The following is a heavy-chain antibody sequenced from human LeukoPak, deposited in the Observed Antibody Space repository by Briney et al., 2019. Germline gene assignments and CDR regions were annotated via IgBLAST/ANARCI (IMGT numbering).Heavy chain of an antibody. V-gene: IGHV3-11*04. Sequence: GGSLRLSCAASGFTFSDYYMSWIRQAPGKGLEWVSYISSSGSTIYYADSVKGRFTISRDNAKNSLYLQMNSLRAEDTAVYYCAIAYCGGDCYSWYFQHWGQGTLVTVSS. CDR1: GFTFSDYY. D-gene: IGHD2-21*02. CDR3: AIAYCGGDCYSWYFQH. CDR2: ISSSGSTI. J-gene: IGHJ1*01.